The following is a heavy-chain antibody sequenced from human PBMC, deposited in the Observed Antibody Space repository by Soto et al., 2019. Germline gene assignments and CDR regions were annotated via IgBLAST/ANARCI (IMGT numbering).Heavy chain of an antibody. CDR1: GGSISGYY. CDR3: ARQQLLPFYYALDV. V-gene: IGHV4-59*01. CDR2: IYYRGST. Sequence: SETLSLTCTVSGGSISGYYWSWIRQSPGKGLEYIGYIYYRGSTNYNPSLKSRVTMSVDTSRNQFSLKVNSVTAADTAVYYCARQQLLPFYYALDVWGQGTTVTVS. J-gene: IGHJ6*02. D-gene: IGHD6-13*01.